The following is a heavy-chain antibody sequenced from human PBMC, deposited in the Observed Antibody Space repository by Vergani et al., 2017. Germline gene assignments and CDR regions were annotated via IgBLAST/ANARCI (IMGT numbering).Heavy chain of an antibody. V-gene: IGHV3-15*01. J-gene: IGHJ4*02. CDR1: GFSFRNAW. Sequence: EVQLVESGGGIVKPGGSLRLSCVASGFSFRNAWINWVRQAPGKGLEWIGRIRSKNDGGTADYAAPLKGRFTISRDDSKESAFLLVNNLKTEDTAVYFCYTDYHDYWGQGTLVTVSS. CDR3: YTDYHDY. D-gene: IGHD2-2*02. CDR2: IRSKNDGGTA.